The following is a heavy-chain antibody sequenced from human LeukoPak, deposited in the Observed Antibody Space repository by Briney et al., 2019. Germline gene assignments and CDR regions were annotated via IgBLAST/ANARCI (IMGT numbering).Heavy chain of an antibody. V-gene: IGHV1-2*02. J-gene: IGHJ5*02. CDR3: AREKLSGVNWFDP. CDR1: GYTFTGYY. Sequence: ASVKVSCKASGYTFTGYYMHWVRQAPGQGLEWMGWINPNSGGTYYAQKFQGRVTMTRDTSISTAYMELSRLRSDDTAVYYCAREKLSGVNWFDPWGQGTLVTVSS. CDR2: INPNSGGT. D-gene: IGHD1-7*01.